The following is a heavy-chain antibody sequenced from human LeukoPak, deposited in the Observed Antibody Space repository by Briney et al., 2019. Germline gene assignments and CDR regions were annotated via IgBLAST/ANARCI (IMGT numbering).Heavy chain of an antibody. Sequence: ASVKVSCKVSGYTLTELSMHWVRQAPGKGLEWMGGFDPEDGETIYAQKFQGRVTMTEDTSTDTAYMELSSLRSEDTAVYYCATIIHCSSTSCYPTSSSPRPNWFGPWGQGTLVTVSS. V-gene: IGHV1-24*01. CDR3: ATIIHCSSTSCYPTSSSPRPNWFGP. D-gene: IGHD2-2*01. CDR1: GYTLTELS. J-gene: IGHJ5*02. CDR2: FDPEDGET.